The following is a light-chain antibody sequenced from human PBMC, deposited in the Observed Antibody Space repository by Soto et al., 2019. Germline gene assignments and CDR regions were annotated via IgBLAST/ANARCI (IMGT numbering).Light chain of an antibody. J-gene: IGKJ1*01. CDR3: QQSETFSGT. Sequence: DSRMTQSPSTLSASLGDTVPVTCRASQSVSGWLAWYQQKQGEAPKILIYDASALPRGVPSRFRGSGSGTKFTLTIARLQPDDFETYYCQQSETFSGTFGPGTKVDIK. V-gene: IGKV1-5*01. CDR1: QSVSGW. CDR2: DAS.